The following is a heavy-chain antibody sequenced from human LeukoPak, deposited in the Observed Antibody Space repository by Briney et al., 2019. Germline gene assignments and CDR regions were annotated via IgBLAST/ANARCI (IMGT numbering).Heavy chain of an antibody. Sequence: GGSLRLSCAASGFTFSSYSMNWVRQAPGKGLEWVSYISSSSSTIYYADSVKGRFTISRDNAKNSLYLQMNSLRAEDTAVYYCARDVMGYWGQGTLVTVSS. V-gene: IGHV3-48*04. CDR3: ARDVMGY. CDR1: GFTFSSYS. J-gene: IGHJ4*02. D-gene: IGHD3-16*01. CDR2: ISSSSSTI.